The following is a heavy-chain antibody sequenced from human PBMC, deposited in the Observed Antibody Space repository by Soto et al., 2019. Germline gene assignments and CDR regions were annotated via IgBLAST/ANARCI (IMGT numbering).Heavy chain of an antibody. J-gene: IGHJ4*02. Sequence: SQTLSLTCTVSGGSISSYYWSWIRQAPGVGLEWIAYVYYSGYTHYNPSLKSRVTISVDTSKNQFSLKLSSVTAADTAVYYCARAAPRYCSGGSCYSGRDYLGQGTLVTGSS. CDR2: VYYSGYT. CDR3: ARAAPRYCSGGSCYSGRDY. CDR1: GGSISSYY. V-gene: IGHV4-59*12. D-gene: IGHD2-15*01.